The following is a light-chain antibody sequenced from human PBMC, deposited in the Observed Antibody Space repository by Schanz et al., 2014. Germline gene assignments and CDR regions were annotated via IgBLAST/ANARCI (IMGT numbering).Light chain of an antibody. V-gene: IGKV3-20*01. CDR1: QSVSNNW. Sequence: EIVLMQSPGTLSLSPGERATLSCRASQSVSNNWLAWYQQEPGQAPRLLIYGASSRAPGIPDRFSGSGSGTDFTLTISRLEPEDFAVYYCQQYNNWLMYTFGQGTKLEIK. CDR3: QQYNNWLMYT. J-gene: IGKJ2*01. CDR2: GAS.